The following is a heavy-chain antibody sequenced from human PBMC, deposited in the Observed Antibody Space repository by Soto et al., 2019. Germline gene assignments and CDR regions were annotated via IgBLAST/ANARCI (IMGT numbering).Heavy chain of an antibody. CDR2: TSYDGSNS. D-gene: IGHD6-19*01. V-gene: IGHV3-30*18. Sequence: QVQLVESGGGVVQPGRSLRLSCAASGFTFSNYGMHWVRQAPGKGLERVAVTSYDGSNSYYADSVKGRFTISRDNSKKTLYLQMHSLRAEDTAVYYCAKDWEQWLAVFDSWGPGTRVTVSS. J-gene: IGHJ4*02. CDR1: GFTFSNYG. CDR3: AKDWEQWLAVFDS.